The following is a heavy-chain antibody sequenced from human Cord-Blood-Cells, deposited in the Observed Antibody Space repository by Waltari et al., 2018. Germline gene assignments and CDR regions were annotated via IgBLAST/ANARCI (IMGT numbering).Heavy chain of an antibody. J-gene: IGHJ4*02. CDR1: GGTFSSSA. V-gene: IGHV1-69*01. Sequence: QVQLVQSGAVVKKPGSSVTVSCKASGGTFSSSAISWVRQAPGQGLEWMGGIIPMLGTANYAQKFQGGVTITADESTSTAYMGLSSVRSEDTAVYSWARDRVRRTGGGDYWGQGTLVTVSS. CDR2: IIPMLGTA. CDR3: ARDRVRRTGGGDY. D-gene: IGHD7-27*01.